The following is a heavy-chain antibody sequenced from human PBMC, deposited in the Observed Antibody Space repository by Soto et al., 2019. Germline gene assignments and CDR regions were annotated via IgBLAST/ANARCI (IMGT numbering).Heavy chain of an antibody. CDR3: SRCIRYGRCCSGDY. V-gene: IGHV1-8*01. CDR1: GETTTSYD. D-gene: IGHD6-13*01. CDR2: MNPNSGNT. J-gene: IGHJ4*02. Sequence: ASVKVSCSAAGETTTSYDSICVRRATGGGLEGMGWMNPNSGNTGYAQKFQGRVTMTRNTSISTAYMELSRLRSEDTAVYYCSRCIRYGRCCSGDYWGQGSLVTVSA.